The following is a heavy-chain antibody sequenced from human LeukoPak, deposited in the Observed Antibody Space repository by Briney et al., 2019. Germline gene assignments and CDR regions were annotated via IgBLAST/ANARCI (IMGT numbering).Heavy chain of an antibody. CDR3: ARDHYGAALDY. V-gene: IGHV3-66*02. CDR2: IYSGGST. Sequence: GGSPRLSCAASGLTVSSNYMSWVRQAPGKGLEWVSVIYSGGSTDYADSVKGRFTISRDNSKNTLYLQMNSLRAEDTAVYHCARDHYGAALDYWGQGTLVTVSS. CDR1: GLTVSSNY. D-gene: IGHD4/OR15-4a*01. J-gene: IGHJ4*02.